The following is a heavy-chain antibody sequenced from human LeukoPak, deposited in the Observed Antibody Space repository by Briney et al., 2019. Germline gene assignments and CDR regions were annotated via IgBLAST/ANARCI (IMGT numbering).Heavy chain of an antibody. CDR2: IRYDGSNK. D-gene: IGHD6-13*01. V-gene: IGHV3-30*02. CDR3: ATFSSSWYATFDY. Sequence: GSLRLSCAASGFTFSSYGMHWVRQAPGKGLEWVAFIRYDGSNKYYADSVKGRFTISRDNSKNTLYLQMNSLRAEDTAVYYCATFSSSWYATFDYWGQGTLVTVSS. J-gene: IGHJ4*02. CDR1: GFTFSSYG.